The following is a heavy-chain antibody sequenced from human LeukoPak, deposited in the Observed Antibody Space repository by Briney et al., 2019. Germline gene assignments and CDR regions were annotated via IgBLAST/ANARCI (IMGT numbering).Heavy chain of an antibody. V-gene: IGHV3-30-3*01. D-gene: IGHD2-15*01. CDR3: VREAIVVVVVNWFDP. CDR2: ISYDGSNK. CDR1: GFTFSRYA. Sequence: GGSLRLSCAASGFTFSRYALHWVRQAPGKGLEWVAVISYDGSNKYYADSVKGRFTISRDNSKNTLYLQMNSLRAEDTAVYYCVREAIVVVVVNWFDPWGQGTLVTVSS. J-gene: IGHJ5*02.